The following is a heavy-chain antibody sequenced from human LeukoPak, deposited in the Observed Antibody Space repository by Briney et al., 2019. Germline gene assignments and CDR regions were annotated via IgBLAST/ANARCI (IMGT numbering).Heavy chain of an antibody. V-gene: IGHV3-7*01. J-gene: IGHJ3*01. CDR3: ATDVGSGWSRLDAFHV. Sequence: GGSLRLSCAASGFTFSSYWMTWVRQAPGKGLEWVANINQDGAEKYYVDSVKGRFTISRDNAKNSLYLQMHSLRAEDTAVYHCATDVGSGWSRLDAFHVWGQRTMVTVSS. CDR2: INQDGAEK. CDR1: GFTFSSYW. D-gene: IGHD6-19*01.